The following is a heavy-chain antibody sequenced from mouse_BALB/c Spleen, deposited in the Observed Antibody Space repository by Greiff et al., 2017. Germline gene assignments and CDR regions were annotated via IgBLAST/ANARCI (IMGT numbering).Heavy chain of an antibody. CDR1: GYTFTSYT. CDR3: ARKIGLYAMDY. V-gene: IGHV1-4*02. Sequence: QVQLKESAAELARPGASVKMSCKASGYTFTSYTMHWVKQRPGQGLEWIGYINTSSGYTEYNQKFKDKTTLTADKSSSTAYMQLSSLTSEDSAVYYCARKIGLYAMDYWGQGTSVTVSS. J-gene: IGHJ4*01. CDR2: INTSSGYT.